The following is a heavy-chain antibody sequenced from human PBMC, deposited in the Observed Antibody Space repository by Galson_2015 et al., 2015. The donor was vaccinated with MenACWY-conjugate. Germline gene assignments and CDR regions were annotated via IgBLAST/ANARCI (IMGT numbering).Heavy chain of an antibody. CDR1: GGSISSSSYY. J-gene: IGHJ5*02. CDR2: IYCSGST. D-gene: IGHD3-22*01. Sequence: SETLSLTCTVSGGSISSSSYYWGWIRQPPGKGLEWIGSIYCSGSTYYNPSLKSRVTISVDTSKNQFSLKLSSVTAADTAVYYCARQSSPLYDSSGYYWGNWFDPWGQGTLVTVSS. CDR3: ARQSSPLYDSSGYYWGNWFDP. V-gene: IGHV4-39*01.